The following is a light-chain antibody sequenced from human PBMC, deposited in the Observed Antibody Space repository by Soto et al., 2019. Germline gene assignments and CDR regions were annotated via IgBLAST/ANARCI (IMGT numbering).Light chain of an antibody. Sequence: DIVMTQSPLSLPVTPGEPASISCRSSQSLLHSNGYNYLHWYLQKPGQSPQLLIYLGSNRASGVPDRFSGSGSGTDFTLKISRVEAEDVGVYYCMQAVQTPRTFGQGTKVEIK. CDR3: MQAVQTPRT. CDR2: LGS. J-gene: IGKJ1*01. CDR1: QSLLHSNGYNY. V-gene: IGKV2-28*01.